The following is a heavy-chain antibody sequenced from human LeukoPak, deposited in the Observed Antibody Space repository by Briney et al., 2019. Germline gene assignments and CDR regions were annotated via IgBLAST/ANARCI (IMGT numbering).Heavy chain of an antibody. CDR2: ISWNSAST. CDR3: AKAASIAVAGTYYYYGMDV. J-gene: IGHJ6*02. D-gene: IGHD6-19*01. CDR1: GFTFDDYA. V-gene: IGHV3-9*01. Sequence: PGGSLRLSCAASGFTFDDYAMHWVRQVPGKGLEWVSGISWNSASTGYADSVKGRFTISRDNAKNSLYLQMNSLRAEDTALYYCAKAASIAVAGTYYYYGMDVWGQGTTVTVSS.